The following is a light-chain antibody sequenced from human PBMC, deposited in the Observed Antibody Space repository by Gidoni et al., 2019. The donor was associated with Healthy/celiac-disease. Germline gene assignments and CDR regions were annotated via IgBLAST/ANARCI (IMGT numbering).Light chain of an antibody. Sequence: DIQITQSPSTLSASVGDRVTITCRASQSISSWLAWYQQKPVKAPKLLIYDASSLESGVPSRFSGSGAGTEFTLTISSLQPDDFATYYCQQYNSYSWTFGQGTKVEIK. CDR1: QSISSW. J-gene: IGKJ1*01. CDR2: DAS. CDR3: QQYNSYSWT. V-gene: IGKV1-5*01.